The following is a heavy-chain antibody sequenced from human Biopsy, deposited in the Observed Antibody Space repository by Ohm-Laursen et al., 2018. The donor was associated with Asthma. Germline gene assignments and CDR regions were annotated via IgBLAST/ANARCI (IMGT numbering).Heavy chain of an antibody. V-gene: IGHV3-30*03. J-gene: IGHJ3*02. CDR3: ARQSGQDYGDSSGFDI. Sequence: SLRLSCAASGFVFRRCGMHWVRQGPGKGLEWVALVSSDGHNKYYEDSVKGRFTIARDNSRNRLYLQINRLTVEDSAVYFCARQSGQDYGDSSGFDIWGQGTKVAVSS. CDR2: VSSDGHNK. D-gene: IGHD3-22*01. CDR1: GFVFRRCG.